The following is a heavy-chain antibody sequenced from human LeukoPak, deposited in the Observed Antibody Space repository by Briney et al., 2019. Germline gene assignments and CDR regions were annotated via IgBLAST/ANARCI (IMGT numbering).Heavy chain of an antibody. CDR1: GFAFSVYS. CDR3: ARTDAFDI. Sequence: SGGSLRLSCAASGFAFSVYSMNWVRQAPGKGLEWVSYISGGRDTIYFAASVKGRFTISRDNAKNSLYLQMNSLRAEDTALYYCARTDAFDIWGQGTMVTVSS. J-gene: IGHJ3*02. CDR2: ISGGRDTI. V-gene: IGHV3-48*01.